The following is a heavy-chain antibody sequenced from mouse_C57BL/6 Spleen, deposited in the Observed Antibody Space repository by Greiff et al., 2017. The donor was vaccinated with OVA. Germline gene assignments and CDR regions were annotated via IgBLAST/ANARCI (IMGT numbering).Heavy chain of an antibody. J-gene: IGHJ4*01. D-gene: IGHD2-1*01. V-gene: IGHV14-4*01. Sequence: EVQGVESGAELVRPGASVKLSCTASGFNIKDDYMHWVKQRPEQGLEWIGWIDPENGDTEYASKFQGKATITADTSSNTAYLQLSSLTSEDTAVYYCTNDYGNYALDYWGQGTSVTVSS. CDR1: GFNIKDDY. CDR3: TNDYGNYALDY. CDR2: IDPENGDT.